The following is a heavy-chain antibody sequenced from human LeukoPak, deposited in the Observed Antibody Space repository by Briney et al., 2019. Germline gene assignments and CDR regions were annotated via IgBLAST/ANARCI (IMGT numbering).Heavy chain of an antibody. V-gene: IGHV3-21*01. Sequence: PGGSLRLSCAASGFTFSNYYMNWVRQAPGKGLEWVSSISSSSDYIYYADSVKGRFTISRDNAKNSLYLQMNILRAEDTAVYYCASLGNYQPRYSQFDPWGQGTLVSVSS. CDR2: ISSSSDYI. CDR1: GFTFSNYY. D-gene: IGHD3-9*01. J-gene: IGHJ5*02. CDR3: ASLGNYQPRYSQFDP.